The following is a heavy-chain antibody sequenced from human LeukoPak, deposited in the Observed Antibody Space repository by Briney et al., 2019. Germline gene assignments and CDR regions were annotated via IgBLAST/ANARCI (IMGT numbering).Heavy chain of an antibody. V-gene: IGHV3-30*03. J-gene: IGHJ6*02. D-gene: IGHD2-15*01. Sequence: GGSLRLSCAASGFTFSSYGMHWVRQAPGKGLEWVAVISYDGSNKYYADSVKGRFTISRDNSKNTLYLQMNSLRAEDTAVYYCARDLGVLHYYYYGMDVWGQGTTVTVSS. CDR1: GFTFSSYG. CDR2: ISYDGSNK. CDR3: ARDLGVLHYYYYGMDV.